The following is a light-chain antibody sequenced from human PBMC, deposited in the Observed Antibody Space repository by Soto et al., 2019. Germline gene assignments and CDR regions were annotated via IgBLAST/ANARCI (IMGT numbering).Light chain of an antibody. CDR1: QSVRSK. J-gene: IGKJ5*01. CDR2: DAS. Sequence: EIVMTQSPATLSVSPGGRATLCCGASQSVRSKLAWYQQKPGQAPRLLIYDASTRATGIPARFSGSGSGTEFTLTISSLQSEDFAVYYCQQYNNWPPITFGQGTRLEIK. V-gene: IGKV3-15*01. CDR3: QQYNNWPPIT.